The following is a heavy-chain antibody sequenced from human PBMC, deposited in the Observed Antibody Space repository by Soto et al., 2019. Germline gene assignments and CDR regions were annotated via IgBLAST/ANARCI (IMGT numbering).Heavy chain of an antibody. CDR1: GFTFSSYA. CDR2: ISGSDAST. CDR3: AKRSVSGGAFDI. D-gene: IGHD6-25*01. J-gene: IGHJ3*02. Sequence: GSLRLSCAASGFTFSSYAMICVRQAPGKGLEWVSAISGSDASTYYADSVKGRFTISRDHSKNTLYLQMNSLRAEDTALYYCAKRSVSGGAFDIWGQGTMVTVSS. V-gene: IGHV3-23*01.